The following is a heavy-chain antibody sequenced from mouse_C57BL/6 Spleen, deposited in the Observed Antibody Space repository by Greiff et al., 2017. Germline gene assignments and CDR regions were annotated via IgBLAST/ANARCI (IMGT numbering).Heavy chain of an antibody. CDR3: ARDDYDAWFAY. V-gene: IGHV1-64*01. D-gene: IGHD2-4*01. J-gene: IGHJ3*01. CDR1: GYTFTSYW. CDR2: IHPNSGST. Sequence: QVQLQQPGAELVKPGASVKLSCKASGYTFTSYWMHWVKQRPGQGLEWIGMIHPNSGSTNYNEKFKSKATLTVDKSSSTAYMQLSSLTSEDSAVYYCARDDYDAWFAYWGQGTLVTVSA.